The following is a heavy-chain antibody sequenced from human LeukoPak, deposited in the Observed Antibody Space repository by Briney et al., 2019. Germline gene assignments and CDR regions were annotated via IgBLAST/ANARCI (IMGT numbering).Heavy chain of an antibody. CDR1: GGSISSGDYY. J-gene: IGHJ4*02. CDR2: IYYSGST. Sequence: SQTLSLTCTVSGGSISSGDYYWSWIRQPPGKGLEWIGYIYYSGSTYYNPSLKSRVTISVDTSKNQFSLKLSSVTAADTAVYYCARERRRKSIYVLWFGDQLEDYWGQGTLVTVSS. D-gene: IGHD3-10*01. CDR3: ARERRRKSIYVLWFGDQLEDY. V-gene: IGHV4-30-4*08.